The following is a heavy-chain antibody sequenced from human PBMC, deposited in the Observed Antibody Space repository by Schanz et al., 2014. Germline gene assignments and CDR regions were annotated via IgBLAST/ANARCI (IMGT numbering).Heavy chain of an antibody. Sequence: EVQLVESGGGLVKPGGSLRLSCAASGFTFSNYVMSWVRQAPGKGLEWVSTIGTSGGTNYAESVKGRFTISRDNSKNTLYLQMNSLRAEDTAVYYCARAGYDADNWFDPWGQGTLVTVSS. CDR3: ARAGYDADNWFDP. D-gene: IGHD2-2*01. V-gene: IGHV3-23*04. CDR1: GFTFSNYV. CDR2: IGTSGGT. J-gene: IGHJ5*02.